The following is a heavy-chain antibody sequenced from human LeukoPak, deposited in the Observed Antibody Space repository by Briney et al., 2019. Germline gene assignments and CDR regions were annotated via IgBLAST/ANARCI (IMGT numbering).Heavy chain of an antibody. V-gene: IGHV4-34*01. D-gene: IGHD3-9*01. CDR2: INHSGST. Sequence: SETLSLTWAVYGGSFSGYYWSWIRQPPGKGLEWIGEINHSGSTNYNPSLKSRVTISVDTSKNQFSLKLSSVTAADTAVYHCARARSWYDILTGYFRAGKEDYFDYWGQGTLVTVSS. CDR3: ARARSWYDILTGYFRAGKEDYFDY. J-gene: IGHJ4*02. CDR1: GGSFSGYY.